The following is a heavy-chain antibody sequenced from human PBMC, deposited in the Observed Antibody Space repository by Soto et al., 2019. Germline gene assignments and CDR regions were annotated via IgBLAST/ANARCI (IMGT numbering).Heavy chain of an antibody. V-gene: IGHV3-7*05. CDR1: GFTFSSYW. CDR3: ARVLLRGYSLCFDY. D-gene: IGHD5-18*01. J-gene: IGHJ4*02. Sequence: EVQLVESGGGLVQPGGSLRLSCAASGFTFSSYWMSWVRQAPGKGLEWVANIKQDGSEKYYVDSVKGRFTISRDNAKNSLYLQMNSLRAEDTAVYYCARVLLRGYSLCFDYWGQGTLVTVSS. CDR2: IKQDGSEK.